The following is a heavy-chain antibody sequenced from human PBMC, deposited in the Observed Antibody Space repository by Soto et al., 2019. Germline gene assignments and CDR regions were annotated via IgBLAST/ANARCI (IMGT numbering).Heavy chain of an antibody. CDR3: ARGILLGGYYFDY. CDR1: GFTFSSYS. CDR2: ISSSSSYI. D-gene: IGHD2-21*01. V-gene: IGHV3-21*01. Sequence: PGGSLRLSCAASGFTFSSYSMNWVRQAPGKGLEWVSSISSSSSYIYYADSVKGRFTIPRDNAKNSLYLQMNSLRAEDTAVYYCARGILLGGYYFDYWGQGTLVTVSS. J-gene: IGHJ4*02.